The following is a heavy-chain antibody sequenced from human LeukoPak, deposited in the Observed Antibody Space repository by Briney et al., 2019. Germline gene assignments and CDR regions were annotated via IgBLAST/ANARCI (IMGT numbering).Heavy chain of an antibody. CDR2: IYPGDSDT. Sequence: GESLKISCKGSGYSFTSYWIGWVRQMPGKGLEWMGIIYPGDSDTRYSPSFQGQVTISADKSISTAYLQWSSLKASDTAMYYCARHFGSEWEPGRGGGAWFDPWGQGTLVTVSS. CDR1: GYSFTSYW. D-gene: IGHD1-26*01. V-gene: IGHV5-51*01. J-gene: IGHJ5*02. CDR3: ARHFGSEWEPGRGGGAWFDP.